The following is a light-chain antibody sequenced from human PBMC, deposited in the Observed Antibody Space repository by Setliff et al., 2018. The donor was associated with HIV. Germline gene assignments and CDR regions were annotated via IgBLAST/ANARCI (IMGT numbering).Light chain of an antibody. CDR3: QNYNTAPLT. Sequence: DIQMTQSPSSLSASVGDRVTITCRASQDISNYLVWYQQKPGKVPEVLIYAASTLQPGVPPRFSGSGSGTGFTLTIDTLQAEDVATYYCQNYNTAPLTFGGGTKV. CDR2: AAS. CDR1: QDISNY. J-gene: IGKJ4*01. V-gene: IGKV1-27*01.